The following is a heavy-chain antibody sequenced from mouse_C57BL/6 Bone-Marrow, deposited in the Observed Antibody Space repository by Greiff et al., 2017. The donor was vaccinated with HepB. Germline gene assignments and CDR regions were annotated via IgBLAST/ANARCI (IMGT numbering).Heavy chain of an antibody. CDR2: IDPEDGET. D-gene: IGHD1-1*01. J-gene: IGHJ3*01. CDR3: ASRGDYGAWFAY. Sequence: EVQLVESGAELVKPGASVKLSCTASGFNIKDYYIHWVKQRTEQGLEWIGRIDPEDGETKYAPKFQGKATITADTSSNTAYLQISSLTSEDTAVYYCASRGDYGAWFAYWGQGTLVTVSA. V-gene: IGHV14-2*01. CDR1: GFNIKDYY.